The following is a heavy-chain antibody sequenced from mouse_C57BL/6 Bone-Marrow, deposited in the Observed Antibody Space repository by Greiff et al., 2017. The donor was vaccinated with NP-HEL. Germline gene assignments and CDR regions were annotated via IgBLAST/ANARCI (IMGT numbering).Heavy chain of an antibody. CDR1: GFNIKDDY. V-gene: IGHV14-4*01. Sequence: EVKLVESGAELVRPGASVKLSCTASGFNIKDDYMHWVKQRPEQGLEWIGWIDPENGDTEYASKFQGKATITADTSSNTAYLQLSSLTSEDTAVDYCTTGGYYCWFAYWGQGTLVTVSA. D-gene: IGHD2-3*01. CDR2: IDPENGDT. J-gene: IGHJ3*01. CDR3: TTGGYYCWFAY.